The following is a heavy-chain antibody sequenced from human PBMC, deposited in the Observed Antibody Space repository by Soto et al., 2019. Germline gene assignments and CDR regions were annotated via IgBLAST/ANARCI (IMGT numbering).Heavy chain of an antibody. V-gene: IGHV3-30*03. CDR3: ATIAVPPAFDI. Sequence: VQLVESGGGLVQPGGSLRLSCAASGFTFSSYSMNWVRQAPGKGLEWVAVMSFDGSIKYYADSVKGRFTISRDNSKNTLYLQMNSLRAEDTAVYYCATIAVPPAFDIWGQGTMVTVSS. CDR1: GFTFSSYS. J-gene: IGHJ3*02. D-gene: IGHD6-19*01. CDR2: MSFDGSIK.